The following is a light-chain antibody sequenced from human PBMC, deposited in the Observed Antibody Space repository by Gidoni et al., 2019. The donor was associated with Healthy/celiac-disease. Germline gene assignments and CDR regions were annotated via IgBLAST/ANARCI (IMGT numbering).Light chain of an antibody. CDR1: QSVSSSY. CDR3: QQYGSSPPIT. V-gene: IGKV3-20*01. J-gene: IGKJ5*01. CDR2: CAS. Sequence: EIVLTLSPRTLSLSPGERATLSCRASQSVSSSYLAWYQQKPGQAPRLLIYCASSSPTGIPPRFIGSSSATDFSLTISRLEPEDFAVYYCQQYGSSPPITFGQGTRLEIK.